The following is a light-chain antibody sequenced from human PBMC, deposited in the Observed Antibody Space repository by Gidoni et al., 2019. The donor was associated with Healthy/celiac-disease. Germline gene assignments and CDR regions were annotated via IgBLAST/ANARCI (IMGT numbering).Light chain of an antibody. Sequence: QSVLTQPPSVSAAPGQKVTISCSGSSSNIGNNYVSWYQQLPGTAPKLLIYDNNKRPSGIPDRFSGSKSGTSATLGITGLQTGDEADYYCGTWVSSLSAGHVVFGGGTKLTVL. J-gene: IGLJ2*01. V-gene: IGLV1-51*01. CDR3: GTWVSSLSAGHVV. CDR1: SSNIGNNY. CDR2: DNN.